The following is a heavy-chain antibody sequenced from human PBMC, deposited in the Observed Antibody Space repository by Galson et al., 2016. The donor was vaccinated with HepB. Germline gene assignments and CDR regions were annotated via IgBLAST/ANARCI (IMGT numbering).Heavy chain of an antibody. V-gene: IGHV4-61*01. D-gene: IGHD3-3*01. Sequence: SETLSLTCTVPGGSVSSGIYYWSWIRQPPGMGLEWIGHIYYTGSTNYNSSLKSRVTISTDRSKDQFSLKLSSVTAADTALYYCARDRRYDFSSGNPRYGMDVWGQGATVIVSS. J-gene: IGHJ6*02. CDR2: IYYTGST. CDR1: GGSVSSGIYY. CDR3: ARDRRYDFSSGNPRYGMDV.